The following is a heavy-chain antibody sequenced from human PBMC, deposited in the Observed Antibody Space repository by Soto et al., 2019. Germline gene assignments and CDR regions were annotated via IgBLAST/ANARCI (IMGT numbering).Heavy chain of an antibody. Sequence: QVQLQQWGAGLLKPSETLSLTCAVYGGSFSGYYWSWIRQPPGKGLEWIGEINHSGSTNYNPSLKSRVTISVDTSKNQFSLKLSSVTAADTAVYYRARATPLYDYIWGSYRHDAFDIWGQGTMVTVSS. J-gene: IGHJ3*02. V-gene: IGHV4-34*01. D-gene: IGHD3-16*02. CDR3: ARATPLYDYIWGSYRHDAFDI. CDR2: INHSGST. CDR1: GGSFSGYY.